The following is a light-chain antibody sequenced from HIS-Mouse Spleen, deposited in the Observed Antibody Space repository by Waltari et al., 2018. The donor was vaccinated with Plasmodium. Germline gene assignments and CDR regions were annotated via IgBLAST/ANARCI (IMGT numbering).Light chain of an antibody. CDR2: GSS. Sequence: EIVLTQSPGTLSLSPGERATLSCRASQSVSSSYLAWYQQNPGQAPRLLIYGSSSRATRIPDRFSGSGSGTDFTLTISSLEPEDFAVYYCQQYGSSPPWTFGQGTKVEIK. CDR1: QSVSSSY. V-gene: IGKV3-20*01. CDR3: QQYGSSPPWT. J-gene: IGKJ1*01.